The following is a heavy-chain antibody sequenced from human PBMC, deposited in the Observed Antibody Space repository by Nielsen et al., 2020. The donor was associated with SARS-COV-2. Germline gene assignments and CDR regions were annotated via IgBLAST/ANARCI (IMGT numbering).Heavy chain of an antibody. J-gene: IGHJ3*02. CDR3: ARTGYSFGFDAFDM. D-gene: IGHD5-18*01. V-gene: IGHV3-21*01. CDR1: GFTLSSNS. Sequence: GESLKISCEASGFTLSSNSMNWVRQAPGKGLEWISSISTSSTYIYYADSVKGRFTISRDNDKNSLYLQMNSLRAEDTALYYCARTGYSFGFDAFDMWGQGTMVTV. CDR2: ISTSSTYI.